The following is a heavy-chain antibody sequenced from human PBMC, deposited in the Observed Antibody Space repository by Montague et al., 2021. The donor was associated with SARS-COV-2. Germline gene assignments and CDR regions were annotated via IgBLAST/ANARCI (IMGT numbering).Heavy chain of an antibody. J-gene: IGHJ6*01. CDR3: ARLMTTVSYYYGMDV. Sequence: SGSTYYNPSLKSRVTISVDTSKNQFSLKLSSVTAADTAVYYCARLMTTVSYYYGMDVWGQGNTVTVYS. D-gene: IGHD4-17*01. CDR2: SGST. V-gene: IGHV4-39*01.